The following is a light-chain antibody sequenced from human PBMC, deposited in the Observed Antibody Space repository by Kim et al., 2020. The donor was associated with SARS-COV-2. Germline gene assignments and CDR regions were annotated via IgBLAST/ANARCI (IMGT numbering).Light chain of an antibody. CDR2: DAS. CDR3: QQYDNFPPMYT. CDR1: QDISDH. Sequence: SVRDRVTITCRASQDISDHLNWYHQKPGKAPTVLIYDASNLEAGVPSRFSGTGSGTDFTFTISSLQPEDIGTYYCQQYDNFPPMYTFGQGTKLEI. V-gene: IGKV1-33*01. J-gene: IGKJ2*01.